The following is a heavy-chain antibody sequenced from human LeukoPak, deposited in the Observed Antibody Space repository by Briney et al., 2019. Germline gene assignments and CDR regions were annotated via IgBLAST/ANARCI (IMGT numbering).Heavy chain of an antibody. CDR2: IYPGDSDT. Sequence: GESLKISCKGSGYSFTSYWIGWVRQMPGKGLEWMGIIYPGDSDTRYSPSFQGQVTISADKSISTAYLQWSSLKASDTAMYYCARRLTMVRGVSAFDTWGQGTMVTVSS. CDR3: ARRLTMVRGVSAFDT. CDR1: GYSFTSYW. D-gene: IGHD3-10*01. V-gene: IGHV5-51*01. J-gene: IGHJ3*02.